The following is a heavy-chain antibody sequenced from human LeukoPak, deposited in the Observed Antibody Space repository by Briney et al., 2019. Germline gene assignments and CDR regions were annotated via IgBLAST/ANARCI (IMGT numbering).Heavy chain of an antibody. J-gene: IGHJ4*02. V-gene: IGHV1-46*01. CDR3: ASNSPAYCGGDCYSTLDY. CDR2: INPSGGST. Sequence: ASVKVSCKASGYTFTSYYMHWVRQAPGQGLEWMGIINPSGGSTSYAQKFQGRVTITRDMSTSTVYMELSSLRSEDTAVYYCASNSPAYCGGDCYSTLDYWGQGTLVTVSS. D-gene: IGHD2-21*02. CDR1: GYTFTSYY.